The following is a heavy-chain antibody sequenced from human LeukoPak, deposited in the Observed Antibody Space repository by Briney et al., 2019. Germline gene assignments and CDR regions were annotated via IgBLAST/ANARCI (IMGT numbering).Heavy chain of an antibody. CDR1: GYTFTNYD. CDR3: ARAQAGNYDWPLDL. Sequence: SVKVSCKASGYTFTNYDINWVRQATGQGLEWMGAIIPFLDTSNYPPKFQDRVTITTDESTSTAYMDLSSLRSDDTAVYYCARAQAGNYDWPLDLWGQGTLVTVSS. D-gene: IGHD5-12*01. CDR2: IIPFLDTS. J-gene: IGHJ5*02. V-gene: IGHV1-69*05.